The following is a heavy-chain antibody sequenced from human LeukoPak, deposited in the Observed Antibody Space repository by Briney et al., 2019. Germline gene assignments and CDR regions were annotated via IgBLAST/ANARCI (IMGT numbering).Heavy chain of an antibody. J-gene: IGHJ4*02. Sequence: GSLRLSCAASGFMFSSNWMSWVRQAPGKGLEWVSGISGSGDNTYYADSVKGRFTISRDNSKNTLYVQVNSLGTEDTAAYYCAKGSYYDSSGSFYFDYWGQGTLVTVSS. V-gene: IGHV3-23*01. D-gene: IGHD3-22*01. CDR1: GFMFSSNW. CDR2: ISGSGDNT. CDR3: AKGSYYDSSGSFYFDY.